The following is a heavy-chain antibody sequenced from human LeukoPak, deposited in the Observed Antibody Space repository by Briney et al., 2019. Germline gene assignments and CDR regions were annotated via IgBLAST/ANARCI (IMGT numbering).Heavy chain of an antibody. D-gene: IGHD3-16*02. CDR1: GGSISSGSYY. J-gene: IGHJ6*03. V-gene: IGHV4-61*02. CDR2: IYTSGST. Sequence: PSQTLSLTCTVSGGSISSGSYYWSWIRQPAGKGLEWIWRIYTSGSTNYNPSLNSRVTISVDTSKNQFSLKLSSVTDADTAVYYCAREYDYVWGSYRYYYYYYMDVWGKGTAVTVSS. CDR3: AREYDYVWGSYRYYYYYYMDV.